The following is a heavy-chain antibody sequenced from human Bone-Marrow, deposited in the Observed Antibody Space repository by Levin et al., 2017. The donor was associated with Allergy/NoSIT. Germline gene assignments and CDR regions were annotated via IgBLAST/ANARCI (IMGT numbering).Heavy chain of an antibody. D-gene: IGHD5-24*01. CDR3: ARVEMATTSSYYYGMDV. J-gene: IGHJ6*02. CDR2: IWYDGSNK. V-gene: IGHV3-33*01. CDR1: GFTFSSYG. Sequence: PGGSLRLSCAASGFTFSSYGMHWVRQAPGKGLEWVAVIWYDGSNKYYADSVKGRFTISRDNSKNTLYLQMNSLRAEDTAVYYCARVEMATTSSYYYGMDVWGQGTTVTVSS.